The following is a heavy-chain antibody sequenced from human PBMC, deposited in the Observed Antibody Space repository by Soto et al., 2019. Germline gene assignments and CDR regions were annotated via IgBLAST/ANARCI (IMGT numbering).Heavy chain of an antibody. CDR2: IIPIFGTA. Sequence: SVKVSCKASGGTFSSYAISWVRQAPGQGLEWMGGIIPIFGTANYAQKFQGRVTITADESTSTAYMELSSLRSEDTAVYYCARVRGSGSSGDYYYYGMDVWGQGTTVTVSS. V-gene: IGHV1-69*13. D-gene: IGHD3-10*01. J-gene: IGHJ6*02. CDR1: GGTFSSYA. CDR3: ARVRGSGSSGDYYYYGMDV.